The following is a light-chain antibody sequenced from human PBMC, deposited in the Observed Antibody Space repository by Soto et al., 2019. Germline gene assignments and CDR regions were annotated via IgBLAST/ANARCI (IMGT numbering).Light chain of an antibody. V-gene: IGKV1-5*03. J-gene: IGKJ1*01. CDR3: KHYNSYSEA. CDR2: KAS. CDR1: QTISSW. Sequence: DIQMTHSPSTLSGSVGDRVTITCRASQTISSWLAWYQQKPGKAPKLLIYKASTLKSGVPSRFSGSGSGKEFTLTISSLQPDDFATYYCKHYNSYSEAFGQGTKVEIX.